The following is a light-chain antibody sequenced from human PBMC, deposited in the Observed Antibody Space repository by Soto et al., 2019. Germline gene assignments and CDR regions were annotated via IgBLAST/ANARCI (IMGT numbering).Light chain of an antibody. CDR1: QSVSNSY. CDR3: QQYGSSPGT. J-gene: IGKJ2*01. Sequence: EIELTQSPGTLSLSPGERATLSCRASQSVSNSYLAWYQQKPGQAPRLLIYGASSRATGIPDRFSGSGSGTDFTLTISRLESEDFAVYYCQQYGSSPGTFGQGTKLDIK. CDR2: GAS. V-gene: IGKV3-20*01.